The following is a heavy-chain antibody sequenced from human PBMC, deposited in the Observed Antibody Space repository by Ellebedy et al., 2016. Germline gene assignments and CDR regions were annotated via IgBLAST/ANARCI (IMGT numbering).Heavy chain of an antibody. CDR2: IYHFGHSGST. D-gene: IGHD3-10*01. V-gene: IGHV4-30-4*01. CDR1: GASIISSDHY. J-gene: IGHJ5*02. CDR3: ARSKIQYYSGSGSWFDP. Sequence: SETLSLTXTVSGASIISSDHYWSWIRQPPGKGLEWIGYIYHFGHSGSTYYKPSLKSRATISVDTSKNQFSLKLNSVTAADTAMFYCARSKIQYYSGSGSWFDPWGQGTLVTVSS.